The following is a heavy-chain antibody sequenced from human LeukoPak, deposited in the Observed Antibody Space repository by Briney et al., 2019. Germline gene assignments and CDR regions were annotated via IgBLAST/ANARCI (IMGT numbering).Heavy chain of an antibody. Sequence: GGSLRLSCAASGFTFSSYEMNWVRQAPGKGLEWVSYISSSGSTIYYADSVKGRFTISRDNAKNTLYLQMNSLRAEDTAVYYCARTYYYDSSGYEVDAFDIWGQGTMVTVSS. CDR1: GFTFSSYE. CDR3: ARTYYYDSSGYEVDAFDI. J-gene: IGHJ3*02. V-gene: IGHV3-48*03. CDR2: ISSSGSTI. D-gene: IGHD3-22*01.